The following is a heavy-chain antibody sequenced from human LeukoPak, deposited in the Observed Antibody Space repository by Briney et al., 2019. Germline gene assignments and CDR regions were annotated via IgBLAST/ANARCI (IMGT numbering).Heavy chain of an antibody. CDR1: GFIFSSYA. CDR3: AKDAPYDFWSDYSPVDY. Sequence: GGSLRLSCAAPGFIFSSYAMSWVRQAPGKGLEWVSSIRGSGGSTYYADSVKGRFTISRDNSKNTLYLQMNSLRAEDTAVYYCAKDAPYDFWSDYSPVDYWGQGTLVTVSS. V-gene: IGHV3-23*01. D-gene: IGHD3-3*01. J-gene: IGHJ4*02. CDR2: IRGSGGST.